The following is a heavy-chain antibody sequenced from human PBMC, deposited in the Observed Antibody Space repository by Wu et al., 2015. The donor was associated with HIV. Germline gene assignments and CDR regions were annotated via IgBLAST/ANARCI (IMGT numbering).Heavy chain of an antibody. V-gene: IGHV1-69*04. Sequence: QVQLVQSGAEVKKPGSSVKVSCKASGGTFSSYAISWVRQAPGQGLERMGMINPSAGSTYYTQKFQGRVTMTTDTSTTTVYMELRTLTSDDTAVYYCATDAGIAAAGKGYYMDVWGKGTTVIVSS. CDR1: GGTFSSYA. CDR2: INPSAGST. D-gene: IGHD6-13*01. J-gene: IGHJ6*03. CDR3: ATDAGIAAAGKGYYMDV.